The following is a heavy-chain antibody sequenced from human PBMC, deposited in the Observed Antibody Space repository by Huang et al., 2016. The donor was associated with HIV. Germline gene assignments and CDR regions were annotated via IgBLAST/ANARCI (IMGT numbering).Heavy chain of an antibody. D-gene: IGHD1-26*01. V-gene: IGHV1-2*02. CDR2: IHPNRGAT. J-gene: IGHJ4*02. Sequence: QVQLVQSGAEVKKPGASVNVSCKTSGYSITAYYIHWLRQAPGQGLEWMGWIHPNRGATTYAEKFQDRVTMTRDTSISTAYMELSSLRSDDTAMYYCARGIRNGGSYFHFDYWGQGTLVPVSS. CDR1: GYSITAYY. CDR3: ARGIRNGGSYFHFDY.